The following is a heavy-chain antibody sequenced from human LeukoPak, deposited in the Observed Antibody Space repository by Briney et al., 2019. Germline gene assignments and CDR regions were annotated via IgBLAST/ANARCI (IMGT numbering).Heavy chain of an antibody. V-gene: IGHV1-69*05. D-gene: IGHD5-12*01. CDR3: ASSPPESGYDWRLYYYYMDV. J-gene: IGHJ6*03. Sequence: SVKVSCKASGGTFSSYAISWVRQAPGQGLEWMGGIIPIFGTANYAQKFQGRVTITTDESTSTAYMELSSLRSEGTAVYYCASSPPESGYDWRLYYYYMDVWGKGTTVTVSS. CDR2: IIPIFGTA. CDR1: GGTFSSYA.